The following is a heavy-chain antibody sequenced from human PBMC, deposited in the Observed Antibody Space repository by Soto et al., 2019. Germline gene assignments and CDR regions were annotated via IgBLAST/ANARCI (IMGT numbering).Heavy chain of an antibody. J-gene: IGHJ4*02. D-gene: IGHD6-13*01. CDR1: GYPFTSYG. Sequence: GSSVKVSCKATGYPFTSYGISWVRQAPGQGLEWMGWISAYSRNTNYAQKLQGRVTMTTDTSTSTAYMELRSLRSDDSAVYYCARLVYKYSSSWYYAYWGQGALVTVSS. CDR2: ISAYSRNT. CDR3: ARLVYKYSSSWYYAY. V-gene: IGHV1-18*01.